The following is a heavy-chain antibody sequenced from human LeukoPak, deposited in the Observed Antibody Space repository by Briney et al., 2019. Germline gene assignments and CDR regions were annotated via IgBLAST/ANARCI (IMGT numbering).Heavy chain of an antibody. CDR3: AKGLTMVRGVMFDY. V-gene: IGHV3-23*01. CDR2: ISGSGGST. CDR1: GFTFSSYA. Sequence: PGGSLRLSCAASGFTFSSYAMSWVRQAPGKGLEWVSAISGSGGSTYYADSVKGRFTISRDNSKNALYLQMNSLRAEDTAVYYCAKGLTMVRGVMFDYWGQGTLVTVSS. D-gene: IGHD3-10*01. J-gene: IGHJ4*02.